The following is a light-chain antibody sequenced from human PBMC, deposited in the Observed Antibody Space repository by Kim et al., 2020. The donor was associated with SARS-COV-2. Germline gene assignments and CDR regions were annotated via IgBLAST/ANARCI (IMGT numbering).Light chain of an antibody. CDR1: NSGSKR. CDR3: QVWDNNSNHIV. CDR2: HDS. J-gene: IGLJ2*01. V-gene: IGLV3-21*04. Sequence: APGATARMTGGGTNSGSKRVHWYRQMPGPAPVLVIYHDSDRPSGIPERFSGSKSGDTATLTISRVVAGDEADYYCQVWDNNSNHIVFGGGTQLTVL.